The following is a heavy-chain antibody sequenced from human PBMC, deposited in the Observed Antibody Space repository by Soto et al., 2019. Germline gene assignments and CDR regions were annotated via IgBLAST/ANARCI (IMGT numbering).Heavy chain of an antibody. CDR1: GFTFSSYG. CDR2: ISYDGSNK. CDR3: AKGHRITIFGVVIIGYYGMDV. V-gene: IGHV3-30*18. D-gene: IGHD3-3*01. J-gene: IGHJ6*02. Sequence: GGSLRLSCAASGFTFSSYGMHWVRQAPGKGLEWVAVISYDGSNKYYADSVKGRFTISRDNSKNTLYLQMNSLRAEDTAVYYCAKGHRITIFGVVIIGYYGMDVWGQGTTVTVSS.